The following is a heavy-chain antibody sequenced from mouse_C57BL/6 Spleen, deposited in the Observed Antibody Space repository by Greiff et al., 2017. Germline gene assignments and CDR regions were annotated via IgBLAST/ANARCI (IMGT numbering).Heavy chain of an antibody. CDR3: ARPYYYGSSFAY. D-gene: IGHD1-1*01. V-gene: IGHV1-82*01. Sequence: QVQLQQSGPELVKPGASGKISCKASGYAFSSSGRNGVKQRPGKGLEWIGRIYPGDGDTNYNGKLKGKATLTADKSSSTAYMQLSSLTSEDSAVYFCARPYYYGSSFAYWGQGTLVTVSA. J-gene: IGHJ3*01. CDR2: IYPGDGDT. CDR1: GYAFSSSG.